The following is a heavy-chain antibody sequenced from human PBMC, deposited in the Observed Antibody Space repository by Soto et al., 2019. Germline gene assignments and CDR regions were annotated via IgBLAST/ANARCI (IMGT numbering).Heavy chain of an antibody. J-gene: IGHJ3*01. CDR3: ASRISVVRGVIGAFDV. D-gene: IGHD3-10*01. CDR1: GHTSNTYP. Sequence: QVQLVQSGAEVKEPGSSVKVSCEASGHTSNTYPISWVRQAPGQGLEWMGEIILSFGTANYAQTFLDRLTIAANEDSTIAYRELSSLTSADTAVYFCASRISVVRGVIGAFDVWGQGTMVTVSS. CDR2: IILSFGTA. V-gene: IGHV1-69*01.